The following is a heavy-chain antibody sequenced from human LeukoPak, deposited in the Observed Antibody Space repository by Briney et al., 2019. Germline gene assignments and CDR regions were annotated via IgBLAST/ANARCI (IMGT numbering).Heavy chain of an antibody. CDR3: ARARRAVVVAATKNQQFDY. D-gene: IGHD2-15*01. J-gene: IGHJ4*02. Sequence: GASVKVSCKASGYTFTGYYMHWVRQAPGQGLEWMGWINPNSGGTNYAQKFQGRVTMTRDTSISTAYMELSRLRSEDTAVYYCARARRAVVVAATKNQQFDYWGQGTLVTVSS. CDR1: GYTFTGYY. CDR2: INPNSGGT. V-gene: IGHV1-2*02.